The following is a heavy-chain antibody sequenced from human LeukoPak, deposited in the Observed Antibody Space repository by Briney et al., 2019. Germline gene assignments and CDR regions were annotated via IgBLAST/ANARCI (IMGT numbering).Heavy chain of an antibody. CDR3: ARNRDCRSVNCYRDFDY. D-gene: IGHD2-2*01. Sequence: GRSLRLSCAASGFTFSDYAMPWVRQAPGKGLEWVAVISYDGNNQYFADSVKGRFTISRDNFKNTLYLQMDSLRAEDTAVYYCARNRDCRSVNCYRDFDYWGQGTLVTVSS. J-gene: IGHJ4*02. CDR1: GFTFSDYA. CDR2: ISYDGNNQ. V-gene: IGHV3-30-3*01.